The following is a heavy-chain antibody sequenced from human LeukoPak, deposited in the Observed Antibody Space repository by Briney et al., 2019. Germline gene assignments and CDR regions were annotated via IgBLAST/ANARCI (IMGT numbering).Heavy chain of an antibody. CDR1: GDRFSSIRAA. J-gene: IGHJ5*02. CDR3: ARDLSGIFET. CDR2: TYYRSKWYS. Sequence: SQTLSLTSAISGDRFSSIRAACNWIRQSPSRGLEWLGRTYYRSKWYSDYAVSVKSRITINPETSKNHFSLQLKSVTPEDTAVYYCARDLSGIFETWGQGNLVTVSS. D-gene: IGHD3-10*01. V-gene: IGHV6-1*01.